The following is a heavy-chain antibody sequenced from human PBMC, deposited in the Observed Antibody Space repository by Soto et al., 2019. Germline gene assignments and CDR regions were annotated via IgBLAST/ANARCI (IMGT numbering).Heavy chain of an antibody. Sequence: SETLSLTCTVSGYSISSGYYWGWIRQPPGKGLEWIGSIYHSGSTYYNPSLKSRVTISVDTSKNQFSLKLSSVTAADTAVYYCARDPLSGWYELYYFDYWGQGTLVTVSS. J-gene: IGHJ4*02. V-gene: IGHV4-38-2*02. CDR1: GYSISSGYY. CDR2: IYHSGST. D-gene: IGHD6-19*01. CDR3: ARDPLSGWYELYYFDY.